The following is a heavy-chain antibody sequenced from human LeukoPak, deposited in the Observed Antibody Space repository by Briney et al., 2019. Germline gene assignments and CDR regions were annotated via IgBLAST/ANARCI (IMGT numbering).Heavy chain of an antibody. J-gene: IGHJ6*03. D-gene: IGHD5-12*01. CDR1: GFTFSSYG. V-gene: IGHV3-30*02. CDR3: AKGGGYEAQYYYYYLDV. CDR2: IRYDGSNK. Sequence: GGSLRLSCAASGFTFSSYGMYWVRQAPGKGLEWVAFIRYDGSNKYYADSVKGRFTVSRDNSKNTLYLQMKSLGAEDTAVYYCAKGGGYEAQYYYYYLDVWGKGTTVTISS.